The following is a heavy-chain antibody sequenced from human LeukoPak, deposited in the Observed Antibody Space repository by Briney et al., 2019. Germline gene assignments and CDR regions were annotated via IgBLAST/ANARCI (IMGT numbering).Heavy chain of an antibody. J-gene: IGHJ3*01. CDR1: GDSLSGHY. CDR2: VSYSGGT. V-gene: IGHV4-59*11. Sequence: SETLSLTCTVSGDSLSGHYWSWIRQTPAKGLEWIGYVSYSGGTSYNPSLKRRVSISLDPSKNQFSLRLSSPAAADPAVYYCARAPMAITTSAFPDAFDFWGQGTMVTVSS. CDR3: ARAPMAITTSAFPDAFDF. D-gene: IGHD5-12*01.